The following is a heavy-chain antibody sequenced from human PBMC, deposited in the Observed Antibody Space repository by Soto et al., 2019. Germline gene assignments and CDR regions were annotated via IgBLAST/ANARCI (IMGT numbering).Heavy chain of an antibody. CDR2: IIPIFGTA. CDR1: GGTFSSYA. V-gene: IGHV1-69*13. CDR3: ARETSGNSIWFDT. D-gene: IGHD2-21*02. J-gene: IGHJ5*02. Sequence: ASVKVSCKASGGTFSSYAISWVRQAPGQGLEWMGGIIPIFGTANYAQKFQGRVTITADESTSTAYMELSSLRSEDTAVYYCARETSGNSIWFDTWGQGTLVTVSS.